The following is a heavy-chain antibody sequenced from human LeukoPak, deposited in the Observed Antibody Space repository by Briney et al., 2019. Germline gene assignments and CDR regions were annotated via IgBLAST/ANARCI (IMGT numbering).Heavy chain of an antibody. CDR2: IYSGGST. J-gene: IGHJ4*02. CDR3: ARGHRRPYYFDY. V-gene: IGHV3-53*01. D-gene: IGHD1-14*01. Sequence: PGGSLRLSCATSGFTFSSNYMSWVRQAPGKGLEWVSVIYSGGSTYYADSVKGRFTISRDNSKNTLYLRMNSLRAEDTAVYYCARGHRRPYYFDYWGQGTLVTVSS. CDR1: GFTFSSNY.